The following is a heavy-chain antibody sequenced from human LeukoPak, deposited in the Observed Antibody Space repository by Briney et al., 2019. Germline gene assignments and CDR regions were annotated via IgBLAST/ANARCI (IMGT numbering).Heavy chain of an antibody. CDR2: INHSGST. CDR1: GGSFSGYY. D-gene: IGHD3-10*01. CDR3: AAAGVRGVGEDY. J-gene: IGHJ4*02. V-gene: IGHV4-34*01. Sequence: SETLSLTCAAYGGSFSGYYWSWIRQPPGKGLEWIGEINHSGSTNYNPSLKSRVTISVDTSKNQFSLKLSSVTAADTAVYYCAAAGVRGVGEDYWGQGTLVTVSS.